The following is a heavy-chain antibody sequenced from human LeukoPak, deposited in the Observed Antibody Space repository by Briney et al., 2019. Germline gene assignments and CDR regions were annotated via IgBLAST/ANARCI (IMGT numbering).Heavy chain of an antibody. CDR1: GFTVSSNY. CDR3: ARDSRRGYDSSGYNFDY. J-gene: IGHJ4*02. V-gene: IGHV3-66*01. D-gene: IGHD3-22*01. Sequence: GGSLRLSCAASGFTVSSNYMNWVRQAPGKGLEWVSVIYSGGSTHYADSVKGRFTISRDNSKNTLYLQMNSLSAEDTAVYYCARDSRRGYDSSGYNFDYWGQGTLVTVSS. CDR2: IYSGGST.